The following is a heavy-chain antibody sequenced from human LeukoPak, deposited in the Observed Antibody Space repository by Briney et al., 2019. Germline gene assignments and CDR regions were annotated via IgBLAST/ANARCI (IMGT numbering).Heavy chain of an antibody. V-gene: IGHV1-2*02. CDR1: GYTFTGYY. CDR2: INPNSGGT. J-gene: IGHJ6*02. D-gene: IGHD3-16*01. CDR3: ARTPEKPVGYYGMDV. Sequence: GASVKVSCKASGYTFTGYYMHWVRQAPGQGLEWMGWINPNSGGTNYAQKFQGRVTMTRDTSISTAYMELSRLRSDDTAVYYCARTPEKPVGYYGMDVWGQGTTVTVSS.